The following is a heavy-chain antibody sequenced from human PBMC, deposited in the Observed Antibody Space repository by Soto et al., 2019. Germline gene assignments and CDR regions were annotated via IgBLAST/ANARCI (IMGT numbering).Heavy chain of an antibody. CDR1: GFTFSSYA. J-gene: IGHJ6*02. CDR3: AREQDPPYGMDV. CDR2: ISYDGSNK. V-gene: IGHV3-30-3*01. Sequence: PGGSLRLSCAASGFTFSSYAMHWVRQAPGKGLEWVAVISYDGSNKYYADSVKGRFTISRDNSKNTLYLQMNSLRAEDTAVYYCAREQDPPYGMDVWGQGTTVTVSS.